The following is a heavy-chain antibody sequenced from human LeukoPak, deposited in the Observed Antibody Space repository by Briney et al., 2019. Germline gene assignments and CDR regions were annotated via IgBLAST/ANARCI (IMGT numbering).Heavy chain of an antibody. CDR1: GFTVSSNY. J-gene: IGHJ4*02. CDR2: IYSGGST. CDR3: AREAAYYYGSGSYFDY. Sequence: GGSLRLSCAASGFTVSSNYMSWVRQAPGKGLEGVSVIYSGGSTYYADSVKSRFTISRDNSKNTLYLQMNSLRAEDTAVYYCAREAAYYYGSGSYFDYWGQGTLVTVSS. D-gene: IGHD3-10*01. V-gene: IGHV3-53*01.